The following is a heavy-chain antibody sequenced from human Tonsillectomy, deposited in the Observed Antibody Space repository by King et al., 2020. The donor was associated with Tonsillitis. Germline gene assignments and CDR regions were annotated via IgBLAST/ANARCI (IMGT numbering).Heavy chain of an antibody. CDR1: GGSFSGYF. Sequence: VQLQQWGAGLLKPSETLSLTCGVYGGSFSGYFWNWIRQPPGKGLEWIGEINHSGITDYSSSLKSRVTISMDTSKQQFSLKLSSVTAAATAVYFCARGLQITFGYGLDPWGQGTLVTVSS. CDR2: INHSGIT. CDR3: ARGLQITFGYGLDP. J-gene: IGHJ5*02. D-gene: IGHD5-18*01. V-gene: IGHV4-34*01.